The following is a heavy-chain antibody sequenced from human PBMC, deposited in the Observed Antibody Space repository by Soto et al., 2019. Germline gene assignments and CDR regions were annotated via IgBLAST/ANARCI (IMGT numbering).Heavy chain of an antibody. V-gene: IGHV1-69*13. CDR3: ARELKEYYYYGMDV. Sequence: GASVKVSCKASGGTFSSYAISWVRQAPGQGLEWMGGIIPIFGTANYAQKFQGRVTITADESTSTAYMELSSLRSEDTAVYYCARELKEYYYYGMDVWGQGTTVTVSS. CDR2: IIPIFGTA. CDR1: GGTFSSYA. J-gene: IGHJ6*02.